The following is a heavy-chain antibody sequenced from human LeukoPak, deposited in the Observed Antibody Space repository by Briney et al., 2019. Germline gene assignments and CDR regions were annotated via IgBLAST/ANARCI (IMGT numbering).Heavy chain of an antibody. Sequence: SETLSLTCTVSGGSISSSSYYWGWIRQPPGKGLEWIGSIYHTGATYYNPSLKSRVTISVDTSKNQFSLKLNSVTAADTAVYYCARAVDSSGFSCFQHWGQGTLVTVSS. D-gene: IGHD3-22*01. CDR1: GGSISSSSYY. V-gene: IGHV4-39*07. CDR2: IYHTGAT. J-gene: IGHJ1*01. CDR3: ARAVDSSGFSCFQH.